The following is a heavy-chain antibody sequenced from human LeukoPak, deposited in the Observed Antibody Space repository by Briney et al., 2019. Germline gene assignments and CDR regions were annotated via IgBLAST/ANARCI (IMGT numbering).Heavy chain of an antibody. V-gene: IGHV3-7*04. J-gene: IGHJ4*02. Sequence: GGSLRLSCAASGFKFSDYWMTWVRQAPGKGLEWVASIKCDGIDTYYVDSLRGRFTISRDDAKNSLYLQMNSLRAEDTAVYFCVRLAFHFDSLGQGILVTVSS. CDR1: GFKFSDYW. CDR3: VRLAFHFDS. CDR2: IKCDGIDT.